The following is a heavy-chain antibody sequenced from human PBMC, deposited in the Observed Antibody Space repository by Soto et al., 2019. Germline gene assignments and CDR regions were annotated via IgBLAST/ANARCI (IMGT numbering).Heavy chain of an antibody. V-gene: IGHV4-34*01. J-gene: IGHJ3*02. Sequence: QVQLQQWGAGLLKPSETLSLTCAVYGGFVSSGSYYWSWIRQPPGKGLEWIGEMSHSGGTHFIPSLKSRVTISVYTSKDQFSLKMSSVTAADTALYYCARVERGTATTVVDAFDIWGPGTMVTVSS. CDR2: MSHSGGT. D-gene: IGHD1-1*01. CDR1: GGFVSSGSYY. CDR3: ARVERGTATTVVDAFDI.